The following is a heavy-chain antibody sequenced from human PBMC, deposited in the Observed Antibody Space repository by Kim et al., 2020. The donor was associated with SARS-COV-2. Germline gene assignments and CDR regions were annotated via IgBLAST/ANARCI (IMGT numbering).Heavy chain of an antibody. CDR3: ARVNSVSCSGGSCYSYWYFEL. J-gene: IGHJ2*01. CDR2: INPSGGST. D-gene: IGHD2-15*01. CDR1: GYTFTSYY. Sequence: ASVKVSCKASGYTFTSYYMHWVRQAPGQGLEWMGIINPSGGSTSYAQKFQGRVTMTRDTSTSTVYMELSSLRSEDTAVYYCARVNSVSCSGGSCYSYWYFELWGRGTLVTVSS. V-gene: IGHV1-46*01.